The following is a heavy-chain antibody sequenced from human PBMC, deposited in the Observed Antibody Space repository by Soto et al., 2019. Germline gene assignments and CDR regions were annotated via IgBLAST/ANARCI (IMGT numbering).Heavy chain of an antibody. CDR2: IKSKTDGGTT. V-gene: IGHV3-15*07. CDR1: GFTFSTAW. D-gene: IGHD3-22*01. CDR3: TTDDYYDSSGYYYGFGY. J-gene: IGHJ4*02. Sequence: GGSLRLSCAASGFTFSTAWMNWVRQAPGKGLEWVGRIKSKTDGGTTDYAAPVKGRFTISRDDSKNTLYLQMNSLKTEDTAVYYCTTDDYYDSSGYYYGFGYWGQGTLVTVSS.